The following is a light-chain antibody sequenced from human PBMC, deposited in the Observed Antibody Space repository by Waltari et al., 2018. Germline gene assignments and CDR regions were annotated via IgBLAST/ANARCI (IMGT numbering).Light chain of an antibody. CDR2: DTS. J-gene: IGLJ3*02. CDR3: LISYSGVGG. CDR1: AGAVTSGLY. Sequence: QAVVTQEPSLTVSPGGTVTLTCGSSAGAVTSGLYPYWFQQKPGQAPTTLIYDTSNKHPRTPARFSGSLLGGKAALTLSGEQPEDEAEYYCLISYSGVGGFGGGTKLTVL. V-gene: IGLV7-46*01.